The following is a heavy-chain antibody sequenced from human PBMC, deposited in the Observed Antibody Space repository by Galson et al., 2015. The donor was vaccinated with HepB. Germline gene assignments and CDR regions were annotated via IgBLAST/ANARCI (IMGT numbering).Heavy chain of an antibody. CDR3: TTDKDVLMVYADL. J-gene: IGHJ5*02. CDR2: IKSKTDGGTT. D-gene: IGHD2-8*01. V-gene: IGHV3-15*07. CDR1: GFTFSNAW. Sequence: SLRLSCAASGFTFSNAWMNWVRQAPGKGLEWVGRIKSKTDGGTTDYAAPVKSRFTISRDDSKNTLYLQMNSLKTEDTAVYYCTTDKDVLMVYADLWGQGTLVTVSS.